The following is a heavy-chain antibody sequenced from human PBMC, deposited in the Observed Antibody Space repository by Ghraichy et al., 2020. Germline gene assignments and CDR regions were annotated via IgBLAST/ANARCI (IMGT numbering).Heavy chain of an antibody. V-gene: IGHV3-23*01. D-gene: IGHD1-26*01. CDR3: AKGVGATNFRYFDY. CDR1: GFRFSSYA. Sequence: LSLTCAASGFRFSSYAMSWVRQPPGKGLEWVSVISGGGGYTYYADSVQGRFTISRDNSKNILYLQTNSLRAEDTAVYYCAKGVGATNFRYFDYWGQGTLVTVSS. J-gene: IGHJ4*02. CDR2: ISGGGGYT.